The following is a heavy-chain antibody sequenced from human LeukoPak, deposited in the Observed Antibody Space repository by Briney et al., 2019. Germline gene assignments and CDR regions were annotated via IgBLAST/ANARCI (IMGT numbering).Heavy chain of an antibody. CDR2: ISGSGGST. D-gene: IGHD6-13*01. CDR3: AHPTEYSSSWYGNWFDP. J-gene: IGHJ5*02. V-gene: IGHV3-23*01. CDR1: GFTFGSYA. Sequence: GGSLRLSCAASGFTFGSYAMSWVRQAPGKGLEWVSAISGSGGSTYYADSLKGRFTISRDNSKNTLYLQMNSLRAEDTAVYYCAHPTEYSSSWYGNWFDPWGQGTLVTVSS.